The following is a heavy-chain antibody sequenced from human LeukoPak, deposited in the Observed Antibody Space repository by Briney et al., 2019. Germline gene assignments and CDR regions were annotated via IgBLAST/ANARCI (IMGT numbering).Heavy chain of an antibody. J-gene: IGHJ6*02. V-gene: IGHV4-34*01. CDR3: ARAGRRYYYGMDV. CDR2: ISHSGST. CDR1: GGSFSGYY. Sequence: PSETLSLTCAVYGGSFSGYYWSWLRQPPGKGLEWIGEISHSGSTNDNPSLKSRVTISVDTSKNQFSLKLSSVTAADTAVYYCARAGRRYYYGMDVWGQGTTVTVSS.